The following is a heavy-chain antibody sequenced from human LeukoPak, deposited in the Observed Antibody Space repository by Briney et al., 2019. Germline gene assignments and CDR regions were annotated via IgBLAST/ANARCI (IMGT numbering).Heavy chain of an antibody. Sequence: QPGGSLRLSCAASGFTFSSSAMHWVRQASGKGLEWVGRIRSKANSYATAYAASVKGRFTISRDDSKNTAYLQMNSLKTEDTAVYYCTTHHTAAGIRYQLVVDYWGQGTLVTVSS. J-gene: IGHJ4*02. CDR3: TTHHTAAGIRYQLVVDY. CDR2: IRSKANSYAT. CDR1: GFTFSSSA. V-gene: IGHV3-73*01. D-gene: IGHD6-13*01.